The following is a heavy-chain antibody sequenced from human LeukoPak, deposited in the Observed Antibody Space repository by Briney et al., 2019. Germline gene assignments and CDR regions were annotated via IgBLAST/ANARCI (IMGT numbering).Heavy chain of an antibody. V-gene: IGHV3-30*02. CDR1: GFTFSSYG. CDR2: IRYDGSNK. J-gene: IGHJ6*03. Sequence: GGSLRLSCAASGFTFSSYGMHWVRQAPGKGLEWVAFIRYDGSNKYYADSVKGRFTISRDNSKNTLYLQMNSLGAEDTAVYYCAKDQYLAYCGGDCYYCYYMDVWGKGTTVTISS. CDR3: AKDQYLAYCGGDCYYCYYMDV. D-gene: IGHD2-21*02.